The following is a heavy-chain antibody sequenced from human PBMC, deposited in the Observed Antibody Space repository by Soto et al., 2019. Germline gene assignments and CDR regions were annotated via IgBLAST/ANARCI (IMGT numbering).Heavy chain of an antibody. J-gene: IGHJ6*02. D-gene: IGHD2-21*02. Sequence: GASVKVSCKASGGTFSSYAISWVRQAPGQGLEWMGGIIPIFGTANYAQKFQGRVTITADESTSTAYMELSSLRSEDTAVYYCARGALCGGDCLPYYYYGMDVWGQGTTVTVP. CDR3: ARGALCGGDCLPYYYYGMDV. V-gene: IGHV1-69*13. CDR1: GGTFSSYA. CDR2: IIPIFGTA.